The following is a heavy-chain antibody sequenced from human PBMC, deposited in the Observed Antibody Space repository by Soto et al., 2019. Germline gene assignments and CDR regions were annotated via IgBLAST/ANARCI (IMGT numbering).Heavy chain of an antibody. CDR1: GGTFGNSA. V-gene: IGHV1-69*12. D-gene: IGHD3-3*02. CDR2: IIPIFSTP. CDR3: AREKDRQQLGGNYYSAIDV. Sequence: QVQLVQSGAEVKKPGSSVTVSCKASGGTFGNSAISWVRQAPGQGLEWMGGIIPIFSTPDYAQKFQGRVTITADESTSTADMESTSLRSEHTAVYYCAREKDRQQLGGNYYSAIDVWGQGTTVTVSS. J-gene: IGHJ6*02.